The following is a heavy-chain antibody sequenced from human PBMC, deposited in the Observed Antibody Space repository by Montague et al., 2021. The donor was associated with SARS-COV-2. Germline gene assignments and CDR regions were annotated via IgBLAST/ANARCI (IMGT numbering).Heavy chain of an antibody. CDR3: ARLEAGDCSGGSCYSSWFDP. CDR2: IYYSGST. Sequence: ETLSLTCTVTGGSISSYYWSWIRQPPGKGLEWIGYIYYSGSTNYNPSLKSRVTISVDTSKNQFSLKLSSVTAADTAVYYCARLEAGDCSGGSCYSSWFDPWGQGTLVTVSS. V-gene: IGHV4-59*08. CDR1: GGSISSYY. D-gene: IGHD2-15*01. J-gene: IGHJ5*02.